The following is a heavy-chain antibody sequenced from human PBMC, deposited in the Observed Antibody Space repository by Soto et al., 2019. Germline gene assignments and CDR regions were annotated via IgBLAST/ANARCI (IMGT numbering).Heavy chain of an antibody. V-gene: IGHV4-30-2*01. Sequence: SSETLSLTCAVSGGSISSGGYSWSWIRQPPGKGLEWIGYIYHSGSTYYNPSLKSRVTISVDRSKNQFSLKLSSVTAADTAVYYCARGEYYFDYWGQGTLVTVSS. J-gene: IGHJ4*02. CDR2: IYHSGST. CDR1: GGSISSGGYS. CDR3: ARGEYYFDY.